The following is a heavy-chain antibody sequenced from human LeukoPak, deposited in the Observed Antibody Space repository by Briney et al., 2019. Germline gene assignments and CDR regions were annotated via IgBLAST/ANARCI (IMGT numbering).Heavy chain of an antibody. J-gene: IGHJ4*02. CDR2: INHSGST. CDR3: GRGPTYCSSSSCLQGE. V-gene: IGHV4-34*01. Sequence: PSETLSLTCAVYGGSFSGYYWSWIRQPPGKGLEWIGEINHSGSTNYNPSLKSRVTISVDTSKNQFSLKLSSVTAADTAVYYCGRGPTYCSSSSCLQGEWGQGTLVTVSS. CDR1: GGSFSGYY. D-gene: IGHD2-15*01.